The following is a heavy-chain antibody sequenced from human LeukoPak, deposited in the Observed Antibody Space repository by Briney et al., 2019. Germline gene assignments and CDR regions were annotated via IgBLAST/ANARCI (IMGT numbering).Heavy chain of an antibody. Sequence: SETLSLTCTVSGGSISSGGYYWSWIRQHPGKGLEWMGYIYYSGSTYYNPSLKRRITISVDTYKNQFSLKLSSVTAADTAVYYCARAGCSSTSCYPYFDYWGQGTLVTVSS. J-gene: IGHJ4*02. CDR3: ARAGCSSTSCYPYFDY. CDR2: IYYSGST. CDR1: GGSISSGGYY. V-gene: IGHV4-31*03. D-gene: IGHD2-2*01.